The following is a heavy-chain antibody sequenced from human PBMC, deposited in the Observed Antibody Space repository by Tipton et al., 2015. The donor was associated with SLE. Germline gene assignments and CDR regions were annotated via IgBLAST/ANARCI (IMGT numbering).Heavy chain of an antibody. CDR1: GGSFSDYY. D-gene: IGHD4-17*01. CDR2: INHSGST. Sequence: TLSLTCAVYGGSFSDYYWSWIRQPPGKGLEWIGEINHSGSTNYNPSLRRRVTISLDTSENQFTLNLDSVTAADTAVYYCVRDPNFGDPGTFDYWGQGTLVTVSS. J-gene: IGHJ4*02. CDR3: VRDPNFGDPGTFDY. V-gene: IGHV4-34*01.